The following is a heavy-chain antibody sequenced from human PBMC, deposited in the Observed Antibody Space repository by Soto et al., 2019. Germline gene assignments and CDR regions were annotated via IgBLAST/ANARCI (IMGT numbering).Heavy chain of an antibody. CDR1: GFTLSSYS. CDR3: AKGDSSGYYWGPMDY. Sequence: PGGSLRLSCAASGFTLSSYSMSGVRQAPGKGLEWVSAITGSGGSTYYADSVKGRFTISRDNSKKTLYLQMNSLRAEDTAAYYCAKGDSSGYYWGPMDYWGQGTLVTVSS. D-gene: IGHD3-22*01. CDR2: ITGSGGST. V-gene: IGHV3-23*01. J-gene: IGHJ4*02.